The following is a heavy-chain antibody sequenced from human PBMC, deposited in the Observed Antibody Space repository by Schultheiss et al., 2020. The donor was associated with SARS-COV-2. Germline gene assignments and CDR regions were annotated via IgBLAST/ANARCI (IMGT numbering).Heavy chain of an antibody. Sequence: GGSLRLSCAASGFTFSSYSMNWVRQAPGKGLEWVSSISSISSYIYYADSVKGRFTISRDNAKNSLYLQMNSLRAEDTAVYYCARDTGAPFDYWGQGTLVTVSS. CDR3: ARDTGAPFDY. CDR2: ISSISSYI. CDR1: GFTFSSYS. D-gene: IGHD1-26*01. V-gene: IGHV3-21*01. J-gene: IGHJ4*02.